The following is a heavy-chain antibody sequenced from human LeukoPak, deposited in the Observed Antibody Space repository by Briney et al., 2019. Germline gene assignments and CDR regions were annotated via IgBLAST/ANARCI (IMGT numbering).Heavy chain of an antibody. CDR2: ISGSGGDT. J-gene: IGHJ4*02. CDR3: AKYDSFDHYYDSSGRFDC. D-gene: IGHD3-22*01. V-gene: IGHV3-23*01. CDR1: GFTFSSYS. Sequence: GGSLRLSCAASGFTFSSYSMSWVRQAPGKGLEWVSAISGSGGDTYYADSVKGRFTISRDNSKNTVFLQMNSLRAEDTAAYYCAKYDSFDHYYDSSGRFDCWGQGTLVTVSS.